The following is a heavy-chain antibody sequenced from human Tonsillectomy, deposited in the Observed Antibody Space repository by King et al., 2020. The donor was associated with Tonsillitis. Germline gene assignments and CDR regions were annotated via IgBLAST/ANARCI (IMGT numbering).Heavy chain of an antibody. D-gene: IGHD6-13*01. V-gene: IGHV3-30*02. Sequence: VQLVESGGGVVQPGGSLRLSCAASGFTFSNYGMHWVRQAPGKGLEWVAFIRYDGSNKFYADSVKGRFTISRDNSKNTLYLQMNSLRVEDTAVYYCAKEDYSSSWYVDYWGQGTLVTVPS. CDR1: GFTFSNYG. CDR3: AKEDYSSSWYVDY. CDR2: IRYDGSNK. J-gene: IGHJ4*02.